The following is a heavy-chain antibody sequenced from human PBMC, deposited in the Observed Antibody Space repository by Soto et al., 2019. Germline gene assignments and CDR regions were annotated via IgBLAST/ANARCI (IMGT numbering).Heavy chain of an antibody. V-gene: IGHV3-15*01. CDR1: GFTFSNAW. D-gene: IGHD3-3*01. CDR3: TTGMGYDFWSGYHYSDY. Sequence: PGGSLRLSCAASGFTFSNAWMSWVRQAPGKGLEWVGRIKSKTDGGTTDYAAPVKGRFTISRDDSRNTLYLQMNSLKTEDTAVYYCTTGMGYDFWSGYHYSDYWGQGTLVTVSS. CDR2: IKSKTDGGTT. J-gene: IGHJ4*02.